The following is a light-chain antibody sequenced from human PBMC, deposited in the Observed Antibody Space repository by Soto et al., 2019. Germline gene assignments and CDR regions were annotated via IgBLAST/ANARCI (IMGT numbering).Light chain of an antibody. CDR2: DVT. V-gene: IGLV2-11*01. Sequence: QSALTQPRSVSGSPGQSVTISCTGTSSDVGDYHYVSWYQHHPGKAPKLMIYDVTKRPSGVPNRFSGSKSGNTASLTISGLQAEDEADYYCCSYAGSYTWAFGRGTMLTVL. J-gene: IGLJ2*01. CDR1: SSDVGDYHY. CDR3: CSYAGSYTWA.